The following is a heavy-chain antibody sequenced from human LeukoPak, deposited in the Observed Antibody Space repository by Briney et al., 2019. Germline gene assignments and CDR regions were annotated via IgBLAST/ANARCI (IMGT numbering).Heavy chain of an antibody. CDR3: ARGGTMVRGVITHLGAFDI. D-gene: IGHD3-10*01. Sequence: GSSVKVSCKASGGTFSSYAISWVRQAPGQGLEWMGRIIPILGIANCAQKFQGRVTITADKSTSTAYMELSSLRSEDTAVYYCARGGTMVRGVITHLGAFDIWGQGTMVTVSS. CDR1: GGTFSSYA. J-gene: IGHJ3*02. CDR2: IIPILGIA. V-gene: IGHV1-69*04.